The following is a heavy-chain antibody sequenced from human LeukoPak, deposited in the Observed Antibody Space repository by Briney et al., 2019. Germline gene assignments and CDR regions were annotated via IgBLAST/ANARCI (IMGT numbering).Heavy chain of an antibody. J-gene: IGHJ5*02. CDR3: ARHYGP. V-gene: IGHV6-1*01. CDR1: GDSVSGNRAT. D-gene: IGHD3-16*01. Sequence: QTLSLTCAISGDSVSGNRATWNWLRQSPSRGLEWLGRIYYRSKWYADYAVSVKGRITINPDTSKNQFSLLLNSVTPEDTAVYYCARHYGPWGQGTLVTVSS. CDR2: IYYRSKWYA.